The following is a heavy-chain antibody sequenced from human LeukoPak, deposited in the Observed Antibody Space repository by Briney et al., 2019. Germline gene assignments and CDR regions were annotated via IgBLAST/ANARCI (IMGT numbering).Heavy chain of an antibody. Sequence: GASVKVSCKAPGGTFSSYAISWVRQAPGQGLEWMGGIIPIFGTANYAQKFQGRVTITADESTSTAYMELSSLRSEDTAVYYCARGPYYYDSSGYYPTYYFDYWGQGTLVTVSS. J-gene: IGHJ4*02. CDR1: GGTFSSYA. CDR2: IIPIFGTA. CDR3: ARGPYYYDSSGYYPTYYFDY. D-gene: IGHD3-22*01. V-gene: IGHV1-69*13.